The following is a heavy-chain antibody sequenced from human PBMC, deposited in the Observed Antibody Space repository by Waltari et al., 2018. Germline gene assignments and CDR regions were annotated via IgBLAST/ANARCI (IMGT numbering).Heavy chain of an antibody. CDR2: IYSGGST. Sequence: EVQLLESGGGLVQPGGSLRLSCAASGFTFSSYAMRWVRQAPGKGLEWVSVIYSGGSTYYADSVKGRFTISRDNSKNTLYLQMNSLRAEDTAVYYCAKPLSTGVTFGGVIVHGYWGQGTLVTVSS. J-gene: IGHJ4*02. V-gene: IGHV3-23*03. CDR1: GFTFSSYA. D-gene: IGHD3-16*02. CDR3: AKPLSTGVTFGGVIVHGY.